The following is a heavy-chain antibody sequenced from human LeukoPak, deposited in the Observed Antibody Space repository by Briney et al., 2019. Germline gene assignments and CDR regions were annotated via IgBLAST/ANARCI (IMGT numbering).Heavy chain of an antibody. CDR1: GFTFSSYA. CDR3: ATTYYYDSSGYYHGRFFY. D-gene: IGHD3-22*01. J-gene: IGHJ4*02. CDR2: IDYSGGST. Sequence: GGSLRLSCAASGFTFSSYAMSWVRQAPGKGLEWVSSIDYSGGSTYYADSVKGRFTISRDNSKNTLYLQMNSLRAEDTAVYYCATTYYYDSSGYYHGRFFYWGQGTLVTVSS. V-gene: IGHV3-23*01.